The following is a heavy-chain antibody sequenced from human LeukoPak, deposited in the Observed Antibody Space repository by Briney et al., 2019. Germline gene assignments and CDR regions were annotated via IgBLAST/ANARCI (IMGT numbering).Heavy chain of an antibody. CDR3: VRQQTPHGNFDY. CDR1: GFTLSSYA. J-gene: IGHJ4*02. CDR2: IGTAGDT. Sequence: GGSLRLSCATSGFTLSSYAMHWVRQATGEGLEWVSAIGTAGDTYYPGSVKGRFTISRENAKNSLSLQMNSLRAEDTAVYYCVRQQTPHGNFDYWGQGTLVTVSS. V-gene: IGHV3-13*01. D-gene: IGHD1-26*01.